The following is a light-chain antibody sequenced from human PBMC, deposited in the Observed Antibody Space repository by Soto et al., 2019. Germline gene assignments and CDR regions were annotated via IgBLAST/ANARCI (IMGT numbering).Light chain of an antibody. Sequence: DIQMTQSPSSLSASVGDRVTITCRASQSISTFLNWYQQRPGKAPKLLIYAASSLQSGVPSRFGGSGSGTEFTLTISSLQPEDFAVYYCQQYNEWPETFGHGTKVDIK. CDR1: QSISTF. J-gene: IGKJ1*01. CDR2: AAS. CDR3: QQYNEWPET. V-gene: IGKV1-39*01.